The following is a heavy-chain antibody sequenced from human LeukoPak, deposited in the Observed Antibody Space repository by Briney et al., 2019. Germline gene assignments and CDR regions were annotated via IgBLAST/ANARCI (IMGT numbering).Heavy chain of an antibody. V-gene: IGHV4-61*08. CDR1: GVSLSSGGCH. Sequence: SETLSVTCTVSGVSLSSGGCHWRWLRQPPGRGLEGVRYIYYSGSTNYNPSLKSRVTISRDTSKNQFSLKLSSLTAADTAVYYCAREAPYWYFDLWGRGTLVTVSS. J-gene: IGHJ2*01. CDR3: AREAPYWYFDL. CDR2: IYYSGST.